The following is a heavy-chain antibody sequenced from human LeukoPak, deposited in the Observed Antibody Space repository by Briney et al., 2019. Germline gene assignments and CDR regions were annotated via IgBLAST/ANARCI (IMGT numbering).Heavy chain of an antibody. CDR2: INHSGST. J-gene: IGHJ6*03. V-gene: IGHV4-34*01. CDR3: ARGLVYYYYYMDV. CDR1: GGSFSGYY. Sequence: SETLSLTCAVSGGSFSGYYWSWVRQPPGKGLEWIGEINHSGSTNYNPSLKSRVTISVDTSKKQFSLKLSSVTAADTAVYYCARGLVYYYYYMDVWGKGTTVTVSS.